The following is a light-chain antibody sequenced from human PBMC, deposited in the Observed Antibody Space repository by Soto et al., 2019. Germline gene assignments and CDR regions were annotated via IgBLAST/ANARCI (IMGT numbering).Light chain of an antibody. J-gene: IGKJ1*01. CDR2: DVS. CDR3: QQYGSSPT. CDR1: QSVSSSY. Sequence: EIVLTQSPGTLSLSPGERATLSCRSSQSVSSSYLAWYQQKPGQAPRLLIYDVSSRATGIPDRFSGSWSGKAFTLTISRLEPEDFAVYYCQQYGSSPTFGQGTKVEIK. V-gene: IGKV3-20*01.